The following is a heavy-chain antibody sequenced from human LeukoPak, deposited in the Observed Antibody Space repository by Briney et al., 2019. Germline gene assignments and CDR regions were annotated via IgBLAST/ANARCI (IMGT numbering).Heavy chain of an antibody. J-gene: IGHJ3*02. Sequence: GGTLRLSCTASGFSFSLYDMNWVRQAPGKGLEGLSYINNNNRKRYHADSVRRRFTISRDIPKNSLHLQMNSLRAETRPVYYCAKEGRVGDSSSSWAFDIWGQGTMVTVSS. V-gene: IGHV3-48*01. CDR1: GFSFSLYD. CDR2: INNNNRKR. CDR3: AKEGRVGDSSSSWAFDI. D-gene: IGHD6-6*01.